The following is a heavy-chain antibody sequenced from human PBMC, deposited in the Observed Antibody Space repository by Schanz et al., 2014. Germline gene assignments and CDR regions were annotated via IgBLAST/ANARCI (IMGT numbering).Heavy chain of an antibody. J-gene: IGHJ4*02. Sequence: EVQLVESGGGLVKPGGSLRLSCAASGFTFSSYSMNWVRQAPGKGLEWVSSISSSSSYIYYADSVKGRFTISRDNAKNSLYLQMNSLRAGDTAVYYCARSTDWNLHYWGQGALVTVSS. CDR1: GFTFSSYS. CDR3: ARSTDWNLHY. D-gene: IGHD1-1*01. V-gene: IGHV3-21*01. CDR2: ISSSSSYI.